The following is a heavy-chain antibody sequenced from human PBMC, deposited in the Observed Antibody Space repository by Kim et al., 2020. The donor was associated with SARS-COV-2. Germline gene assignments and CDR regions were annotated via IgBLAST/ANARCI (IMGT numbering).Heavy chain of an antibody. CDR3: VRGTSFGGVIVPFDY. J-gene: IGHJ4*02. CDR2: INAGNGNT. Sequence: ASVKVSCKASGYTFTSYAMHWVRQAPGQRLEWMGWINAGNGNTKYSQKFQGRVTITRDTSASTAYMELSSLRSEDTAVYYCVRGTSFGGVIVPFDYWGQGTLVTVSS. D-gene: IGHD3-16*02. V-gene: IGHV1-3*01. CDR1: GYTFTSYA.